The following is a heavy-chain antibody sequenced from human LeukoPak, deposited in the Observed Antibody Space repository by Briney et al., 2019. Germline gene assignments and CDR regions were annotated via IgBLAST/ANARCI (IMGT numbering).Heavy chain of an antibody. Sequence: ASVKVSCKASGYTFTNYYMHWVRQAPGQGLEWMGWMNANSGNTGYAQKFQGRVTMTTDTSTSTAYMELRSLRSDDTAVYYCARDLGYCSGGSCSYINIKGGAFDIWGQGTMVTVSS. V-gene: IGHV1-18*04. CDR1: GYTFTNYY. J-gene: IGHJ3*02. CDR2: MNANSGNT. CDR3: ARDLGYCSGGSCSYINIKGGAFDI. D-gene: IGHD2-15*01.